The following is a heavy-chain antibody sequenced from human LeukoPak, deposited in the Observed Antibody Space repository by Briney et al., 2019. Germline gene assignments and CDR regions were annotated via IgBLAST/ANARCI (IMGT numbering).Heavy chain of an antibody. Sequence: SQTLSLTCAISGDSVSSNSATWNWIRQSPSRGLEWLGRTYYKSKWQSDHAVSVKSRIILNPDTSKNQFSLQLNSVTPEDTAVYLCARGLDTAIAYWGQGTLVTVSS. CDR3: ARGLDTAIAY. CDR2: TYYKSKWQS. J-gene: IGHJ4*02. D-gene: IGHD5-18*01. V-gene: IGHV6-1*01. CDR1: GDSVSSNSAT.